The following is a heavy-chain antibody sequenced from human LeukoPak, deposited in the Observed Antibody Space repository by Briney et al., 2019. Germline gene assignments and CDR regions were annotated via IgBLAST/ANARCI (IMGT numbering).Heavy chain of an antibody. D-gene: IGHD2-2*01. Sequence: PSETLSLTCTVSGGSISTYYWTWIRQPPGKGLEWIGEINHSGSTNYNPSLKSRVTISVDTSKNQFSLKLSSVTAADTAVYYCARVRCSTSCSFDYWGQGTLVTVSS. V-gene: IGHV4-34*01. CDR3: ARVRCSTSCSFDY. CDR1: GGSISTYY. CDR2: INHSGST. J-gene: IGHJ4*02.